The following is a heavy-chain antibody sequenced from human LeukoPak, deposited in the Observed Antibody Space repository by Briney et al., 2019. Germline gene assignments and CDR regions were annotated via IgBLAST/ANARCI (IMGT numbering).Heavy chain of an antibody. CDR1: GFTFSSYS. V-gene: IGHV3-21*01. D-gene: IGHD4-23*01. J-gene: IGHJ3*02. CDR3: ARDRWAQPPTPSMRAFDI. CDR2: ISSSSSYI. Sequence: PGGSLRLSCAASGFTFSSYSMNWVRQAPGKGLEWVSSISSSSSYIYYADSVKGRFTISRDNAKNSLYLQMNSLRAEDTAVYYCARDRWAQPPTPSMRAFDIWGQGTMVTVSS.